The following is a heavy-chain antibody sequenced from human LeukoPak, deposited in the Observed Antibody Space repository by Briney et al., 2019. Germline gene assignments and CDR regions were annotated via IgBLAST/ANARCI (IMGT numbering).Heavy chain of an antibody. Sequence: GGSLRLSCAVSGFTVSTNYMSWVRQAPGKGLEWVSIIHRDGSTYYADSVKGRFTVSRDNSKNTLYIQMNSLRAEDTGVYYCARDGEHVLAHDYWGQGTLVTVSS. J-gene: IGHJ4*02. CDR2: IHRDGST. V-gene: IGHV3-66*01. CDR1: GFTVSTNY. CDR3: ARDGEHVLAHDY. D-gene: IGHD3-10*01.